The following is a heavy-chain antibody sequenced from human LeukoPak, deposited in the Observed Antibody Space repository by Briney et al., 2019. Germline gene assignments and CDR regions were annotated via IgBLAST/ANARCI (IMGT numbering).Heavy chain of an antibody. D-gene: IGHD3-10*01. CDR3: ARGSSGSYFPYYFDY. J-gene: IGHJ4*02. CDR2: IYYSGSI. V-gene: IGHV4-59*01. CDR1: GGSISSYS. Sequence: SETLSLTCTVSGGSISSYSWGWIRQPPGKGLEWIGYIYYSGSINYNPSLKSRVTISVDTSKNQFSLKLSSVTAADTAVYYCARGSSGSYFPYYFDYWGQGTLVTVSS.